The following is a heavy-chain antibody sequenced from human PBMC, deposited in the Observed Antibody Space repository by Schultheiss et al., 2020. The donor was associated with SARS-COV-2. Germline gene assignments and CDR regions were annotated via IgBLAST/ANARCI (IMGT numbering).Heavy chain of an antibody. Sequence: SQTLSLSCTVSGGSISSGSYYWSWIRQPAGKGLEWIGRIYTSGSTYYNPSLKSRVTISVDTSKNQFSLKLSSVTAADTAVYYCARRKGYCSSTSCYTVWFDPWGQGTLVTVSS. CDR2: IYTSGST. CDR1: GGSISSGSYY. CDR3: ARRKGYCSSTSCYTVWFDP. V-gene: IGHV4-61*02. J-gene: IGHJ5*02. D-gene: IGHD2-2*02.